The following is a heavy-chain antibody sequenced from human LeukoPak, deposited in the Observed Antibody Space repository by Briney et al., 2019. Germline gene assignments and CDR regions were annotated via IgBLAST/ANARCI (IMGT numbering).Heavy chain of an antibody. J-gene: IGHJ5*02. CDR3: ARAAAGRGGFDP. V-gene: IGHV3-53*05. D-gene: IGHD6-13*01. CDR1: GFTVSSNY. Sequence: GGSLRLSCAASGFTVSSNYMSWVRQAPGKGLEWVSVIYSGGSTYYADSVKGRFTISRDNSKNTLYLQMGSLRAEDMAVYYCARAAAGRGGFDPWGQGTLVTVSS. CDR2: IYSGGST.